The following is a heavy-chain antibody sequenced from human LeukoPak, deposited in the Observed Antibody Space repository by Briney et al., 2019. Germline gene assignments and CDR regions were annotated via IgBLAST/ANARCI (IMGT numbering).Heavy chain of an antibody. V-gene: IGHV1-2*02. CDR2: INPNSGGT. J-gene: IGHJ4*02. D-gene: IGHD3-22*01. CDR1: GYTFTGYY. CDR3: ARAVYYYDSSGYLPY. Sequence: WASVKVSCKASGYTFTGYYMHWVRQAPGQGLEWIGWINPNSGGTNYAQKFQGRVTMTRDTSISTAYMELSRLRSDDTAVYYCARAVYYYDSSGYLPYWGQGTLVTVSS.